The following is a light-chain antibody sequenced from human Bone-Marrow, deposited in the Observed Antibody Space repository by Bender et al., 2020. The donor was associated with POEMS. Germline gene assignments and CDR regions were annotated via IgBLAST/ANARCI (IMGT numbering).Light chain of an antibody. Sequence: SYVLTQPPSVSVAPGQTARITCAGNSIEYKTVHWYQHQPGQAPVLVVYDDTHRPSGIPERLSGSNSGNTATLTISRVEAGDEADYYCQVWDSSPTHVVFGGGTKLTVL. CDR1: SIEYKT. J-gene: IGLJ3*02. CDR2: DDT. CDR3: QVWDSSPTHVV. V-gene: IGLV3-21*02.